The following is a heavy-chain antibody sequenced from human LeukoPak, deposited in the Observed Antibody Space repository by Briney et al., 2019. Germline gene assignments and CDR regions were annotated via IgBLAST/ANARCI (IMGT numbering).Heavy chain of an antibody. D-gene: IGHD6-19*01. J-gene: IGHJ3*02. CDR1: GFTFSSYD. V-gene: IGHV3-13*04. CDR3: ARGWGTSGWYVPTI. Sequence: GGSLRLSCAASGFTFSSYDMHWVRQATGKGLEWVSTIGSAGNAYYPGSVKGRFTISRENAKNSLYLQMNSLRAGDTAVYYCARGWGTSGWYVPTIWGQGTMVTVSS. CDR2: IGSAGNA.